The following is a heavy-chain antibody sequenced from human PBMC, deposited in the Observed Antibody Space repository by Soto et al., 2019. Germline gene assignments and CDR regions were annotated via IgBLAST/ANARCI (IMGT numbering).Heavy chain of an antibody. CDR3: ARRVPDYYDSSVYYYYDY. Sequence: ESGGGVVQPGRSLRLSCAASGFSFRTSAMHWVRQAPGKGLEWVAALSHDELTNYCADSVKGRFTISRDNSKNTLYLQMNSLRAEDTSVYYCARRVPDYYDSSVYYYYDYCGQGTLVTVSS. V-gene: IGHV3-30-3*01. J-gene: IGHJ4*02. D-gene: IGHD3-22*01. CDR1: GFSFRTSA. CDR2: LSHDELTN.